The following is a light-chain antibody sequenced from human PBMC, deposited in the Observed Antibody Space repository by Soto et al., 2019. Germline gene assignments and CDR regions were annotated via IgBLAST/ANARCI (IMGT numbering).Light chain of an antibody. J-gene: IGKJ1*01. CDR1: RGIRND. CDR2: AAS. V-gene: IGKV1-17*01. Sequence: DSQMTQSPSSLSASAGDRVTITCRASRGIRNDLAWYQQKPGKAPKRLIFAASTLDSGFPPRFSGSGSGTEFTLTIISLQPEDFATNYCLQYNSYPLTFGQGTKVDIK. CDR3: LQYNSYPLT.